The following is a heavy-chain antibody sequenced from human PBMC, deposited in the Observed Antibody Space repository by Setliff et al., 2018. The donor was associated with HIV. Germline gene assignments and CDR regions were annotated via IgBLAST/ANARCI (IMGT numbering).Heavy chain of an antibody. CDR1: GGSISSSSYY. CDR3: ASPTSDLYSGSPE. D-gene: IGHD1-26*01. CDR2: VYYSGST. J-gene: IGHJ4*02. Sequence: ETLSLTCTVSGGSISSSSYYWGWIRQPPGKGLEWIGSVYYSGSTYYNPSLKSRVTISVDTSKNQFSLKPSSVTAADTAVYYCASPTSDLYSGSPEWGQGTLVTVS. V-gene: IGHV4-39*01.